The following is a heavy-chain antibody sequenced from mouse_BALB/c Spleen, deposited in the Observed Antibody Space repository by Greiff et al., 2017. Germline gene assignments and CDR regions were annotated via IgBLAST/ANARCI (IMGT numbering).Heavy chain of an antibody. CDR1: GFTFSSYG. V-gene: IGHV5-6-3*01. CDR2: INSNGGST. D-gene: IGHD2-10*02. Sequence: EVKLMESGGGLVKPGGSLKLSCAASGFTFSSYGMSWVRQTPDKRLELVATINSNGGSTYYPDSVKGRFTISRDNAKNTLYLQMSSLKSEDTAMYYCAREVSYYFDYWGQGTTLTVSS. CDR3: AREVSYYFDY. J-gene: IGHJ2*01.